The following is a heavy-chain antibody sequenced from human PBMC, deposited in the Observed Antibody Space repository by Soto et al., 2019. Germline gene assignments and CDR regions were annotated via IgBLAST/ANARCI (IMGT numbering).Heavy chain of an antibody. D-gene: IGHD3-10*01. V-gene: IGHV1-8*01. CDR1: GYTFTSYD. CDR2: MNPNSGNT. J-gene: IGHJ4*02. Sequence: QVQLVQSGAEVKKPGASVKVSCKASGYTFTSYDINGVRQATGHGLEWMGWMNPNSGNTGYAQKFQGKATMTRNTSISTAHMELSSLSSEDTAVYYCARVEPEVENGDAVFDYWGQGTLGTVSS. CDR3: ARVEPEVENGDAVFDY.